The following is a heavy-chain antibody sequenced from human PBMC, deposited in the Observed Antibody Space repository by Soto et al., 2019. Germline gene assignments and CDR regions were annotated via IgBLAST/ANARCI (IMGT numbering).Heavy chain of an antibody. J-gene: IGHJ5*02. V-gene: IGHV4-38-2*01. CDR3: ARVYYDSSGYYYLANWFDP. CDR1: GYSISSGYY. D-gene: IGHD3-22*01. Sequence: SETLSLTCAVSGYSISSGYYWGWIRQPPGKGLEWIGSIYHSGSTYYNPSLKSRVTISVDTSKNQFSLKLRSVTAADTAVYYCARVYYDSSGYYYLANWFDPWGQGTPVPVSS. CDR2: IYHSGST.